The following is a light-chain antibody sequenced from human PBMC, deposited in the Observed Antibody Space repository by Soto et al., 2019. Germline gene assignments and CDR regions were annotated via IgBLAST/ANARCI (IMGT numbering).Light chain of an antibody. CDR1: SSDVGGYNY. J-gene: IGLJ2*01. CDR2: EVN. V-gene: IGLV2-14*01. Sequence: QSALTQPASVSGSPGQSITISCTGTSSDVGGYNYVSWYQHHPGKDPKVMIYEVNNRPSGVSNRFSGSKSGNTASLTISGLQAEDEADYYCSSYTSSNTLVFGGGTKVTVL. CDR3: SSYTSSNTLV.